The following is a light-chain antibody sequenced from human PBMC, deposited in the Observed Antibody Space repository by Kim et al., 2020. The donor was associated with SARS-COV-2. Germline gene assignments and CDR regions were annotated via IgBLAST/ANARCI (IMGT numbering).Light chain of an antibody. CDR2: GAS. V-gene: IGKV3-20*01. CDR3: LQYVSSLWT. J-gene: IGKJ1*01. CDR1: QSVTNNY. Sequence: PGERATLSCRASQSVTNNYLAWYQQKPGQAPRVLISGASRRATGIPDRFSGSVSGTDSTPTSSRLEPGGSAAYYCLQYVSSLWTFGRGAK.